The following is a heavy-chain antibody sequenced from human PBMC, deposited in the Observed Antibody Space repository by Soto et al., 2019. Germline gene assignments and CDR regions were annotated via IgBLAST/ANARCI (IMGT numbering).Heavy chain of an antibody. D-gene: IGHD2-15*01. V-gene: IGHV3-48*01. CDR3: ARDHEGSCSSGSCYLLDY. CDR1: GFTFTTYN. J-gene: IGHJ4*02. Sequence: EVQLVESGGALVQPGRSLRLSCAASGFTFTTYNFNWGRQAPGKGLEWLSYISTSGRVTYYVDSVKGRFTISRDNAKTSLFLQMNSLRAEDTSVYFCARDHEGSCSSGSCYLLDYWGQGTLGTVST. CDR2: ISTSGRVT.